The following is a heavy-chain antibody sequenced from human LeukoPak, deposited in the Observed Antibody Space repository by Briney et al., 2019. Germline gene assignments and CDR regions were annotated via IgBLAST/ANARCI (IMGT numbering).Heavy chain of an antibody. J-gene: IGHJ4*02. CDR2: INPNSGGT. CDR3: ATESPGYSSSCLDY. V-gene: IGHV1-2*02. D-gene: IGHD6-13*01. CDR1: GYTFTGYH. Sequence: ASVKVSCKASGYTFTGYHMHWVRQAPGQGLEWMGWINPNSGGTNYAQKFQGRVTMTRDTSISTAYMELSRLRSDDTAVYYCATESPGYSSSCLDYWGQGTLVTVSS.